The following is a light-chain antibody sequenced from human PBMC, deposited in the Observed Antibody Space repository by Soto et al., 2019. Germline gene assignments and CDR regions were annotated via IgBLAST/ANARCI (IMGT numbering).Light chain of an antibody. CDR1: QDIDNW. CDR2: ATS. Sequence: DVQMTQSPSSVSASVGDRVTITCRASQDIDNWLAWYQQKPGEAPKLLIYATSTLHSGVPSRFSGSWSGTDFSLTISSRRPEDFATYYCLQANNCPRLTFGGGTRVDLK. V-gene: IGKV1-12*01. J-gene: IGKJ4*01. CDR3: LQANNCPRLT.